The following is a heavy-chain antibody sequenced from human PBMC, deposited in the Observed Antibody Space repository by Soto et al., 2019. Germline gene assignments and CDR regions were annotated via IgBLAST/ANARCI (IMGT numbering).Heavy chain of an antibody. D-gene: IGHD6-13*01. CDR2: INPNSGGT. V-gene: IGHV1-2*04. CDR1: GYTFTGYY. J-gene: IGHJ6*02. CDR3: ARDVSIAAESYGMDV. Sequence: QVQLVQSGAEVKKPGASVKVSCKASGYTFTGYYMHWVRQAPGQGLEWMGWINPNSGGTNYAQKFQGWVTMTRDTSISTAYMELSRLRSDDTAVYYCARDVSIAAESYGMDVWGQGTTVTVSS.